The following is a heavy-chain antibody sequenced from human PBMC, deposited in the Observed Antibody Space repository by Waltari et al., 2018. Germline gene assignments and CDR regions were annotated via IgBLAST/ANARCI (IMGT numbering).Heavy chain of an antibody. V-gene: IGHV3-13*01. CDR1: GFTFSNYD. Sequence: EVQLVESGGDLIQPGGSLRLYCAASGFTFSNYDMHWLRQATGKSLEWVSSIGTGGGTYYAASVKGRFTISRENDKSSVYLQMNSLGAGDTAVYFCARHQGGWDLWGQGTLVTVSS. J-gene: IGHJ5*02. CDR3: ARHQGGWDL. CDR2: IGTGGGT. D-gene: IGHD2-15*01.